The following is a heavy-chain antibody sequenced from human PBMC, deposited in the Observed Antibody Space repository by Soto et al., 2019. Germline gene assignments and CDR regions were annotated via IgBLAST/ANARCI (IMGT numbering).Heavy chain of an antibody. Sequence: SETLSLTCTVSGGSISSSSYYWGWIRQPPGKGLEWIGSIYYSGSTYYNPSLKSRVTISVDTSKNQFSLKLSSVTAADTAVYYCVSLQYSSSWFFDYWGQGTLVTVSS. D-gene: IGHD6-13*01. CDR3: VSLQYSSSWFFDY. CDR1: GGSISSSSYY. J-gene: IGHJ4*02. CDR2: IYYSGST. V-gene: IGHV4-39*01.